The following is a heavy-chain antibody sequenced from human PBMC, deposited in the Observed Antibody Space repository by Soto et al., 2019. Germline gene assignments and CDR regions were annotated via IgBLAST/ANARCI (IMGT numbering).Heavy chain of an antibody. Sequence: QVKLQESGPGLVHPAQTLSLSCTVSGGSITSGGIYWSWLRQHPRQGLEWIGYIYHSGSTTYNPSLTRRVTISVDTSKNQFSLTVTSLTVADTAVYYCARFNSRSGTEYFDYWGQGTLVTVSS. CDR1: GGSITSGGIY. J-gene: IGHJ4*02. CDR3: ARFNSRSGTEYFDY. CDR2: IYHSGST. D-gene: IGHD6-19*01. V-gene: IGHV4-31*03.